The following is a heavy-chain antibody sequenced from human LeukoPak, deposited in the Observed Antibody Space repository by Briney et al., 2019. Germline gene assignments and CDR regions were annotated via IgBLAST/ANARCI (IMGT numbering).Heavy chain of an antibody. J-gene: IGHJ6*02. CDR3: ARDRPTIFGVVGYYYYGMDV. Sequence: GGSLRLSCAASGFTFSSYSMTWVRQAPGKGLEWVSSISSSSSYIYYADSVKGRFTISRDNAKNSLYLQMNSLRAEDTAVYYCARDRPTIFGVVGYYYYGMDVWGQGTTVTVSS. D-gene: IGHD3-3*01. CDR1: GFTFSSYS. CDR2: ISSSSSYI. V-gene: IGHV3-21*01.